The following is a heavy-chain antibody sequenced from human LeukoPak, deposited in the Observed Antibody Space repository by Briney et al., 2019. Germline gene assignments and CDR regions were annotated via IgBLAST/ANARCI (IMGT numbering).Heavy chain of an antibody. CDR1: GGSISSGSYY. J-gene: IGHJ6*03. Sequence: SETLSLTCTVSGGSISSGSYYWSWIRQPAGKGLEWIGRIYTSGSTNYNPSLKSRVTISVDTSKNQFSLKLSSVTAADTAVYYCAREGYYYYGSGSLYYYYYMDVWGKGTTVTISS. D-gene: IGHD3-10*01. CDR2: IYTSGST. V-gene: IGHV4-61*02. CDR3: AREGYYYYGSGSLYYYYYMDV.